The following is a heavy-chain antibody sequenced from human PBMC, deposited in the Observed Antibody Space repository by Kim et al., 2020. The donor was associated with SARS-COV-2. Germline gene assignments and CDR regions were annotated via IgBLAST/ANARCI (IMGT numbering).Heavy chain of an antibody. V-gene: IGHV5-51*01. CDR3: ARHPDGDFWSGYGWFDP. Sequence: GASLKISCKGSGYSFTSYWIGWVRQMPGKGLEWMGIIYPGDSDTRYSPSFQGQVTISADKSISTAYLQWSSLKASDTAMYYCARHPDGDFWSGYGWFDPWGQGTLVTVSS. J-gene: IGHJ5*02. CDR2: IYPGDSDT. D-gene: IGHD3-3*01. CDR1: GYSFTSYW.